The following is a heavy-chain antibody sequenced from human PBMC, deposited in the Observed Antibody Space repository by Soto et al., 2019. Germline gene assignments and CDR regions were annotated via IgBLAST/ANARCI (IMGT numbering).Heavy chain of an antibody. CDR1: GGSFSGYY. CDR2: INHSGST. D-gene: IGHD3-10*01. CDR3: ARGPRGNYGSVRNWFDP. J-gene: IGHJ5*02. V-gene: IGHV4-34*01. Sequence: SETLSLTXAVYGGSFSGYYWSWIRQPPGKGLEWIGEINHSGSTNYNPSLKSRVTISVDTSKNQFSLKLSSVTAADTAVYYCARGPRGNYGSVRNWFDPWGQGTLVTVSS.